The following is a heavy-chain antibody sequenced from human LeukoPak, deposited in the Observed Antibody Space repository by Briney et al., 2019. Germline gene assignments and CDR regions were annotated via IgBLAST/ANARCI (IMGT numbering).Heavy chain of an antibody. D-gene: IGHD6-19*01. J-gene: IGHJ5*02. V-gene: IGHV4-4*02. CDR1: GVSISSTNW. CDR3: ARVYSSGTNWFDP. CDR2: IYHSGST. Sequence: SETLSLTCAVSGVSISSTNWWSWVRQPPGKGLEWIGEIYHSGSTNYNPSLKSRVTISVDKSKNQFSLKLSSVTAADTAVYYCARVYSSGTNWFDPWGQGTLVTVSS.